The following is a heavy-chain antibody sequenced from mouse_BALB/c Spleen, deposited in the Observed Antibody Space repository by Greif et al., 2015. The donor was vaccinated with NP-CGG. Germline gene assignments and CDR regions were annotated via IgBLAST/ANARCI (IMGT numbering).Heavy chain of an antibody. Sequence: VQLVESGPGLVQPSQSLSITCTVSGFSLTSYGVHWVRQSPGKGLEWLGVIWRGGSTDYNAAFMSRLSITKDNSKSXVFFKMNSLQADDSSIYYCAKKGGGLLHYYAMDYWGQGTSVTVSS. V-gene: IGHV2-5*01. CDR2: IWRGGST. CDR1: GFSLTSYG. D-gene: IGHD2-3*01. CDR3: AKKGGGLLHYYAMDY. J-gene: IGHJ4*01.